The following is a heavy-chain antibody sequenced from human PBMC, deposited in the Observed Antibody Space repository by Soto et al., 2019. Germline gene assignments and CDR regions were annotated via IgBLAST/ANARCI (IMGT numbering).Heavy chain of an antibody. J-gene: IGHJ5*02. CDR1: GFTFSSYG. D-gene: IGHD3-3*01. CDR2: ISYEGSKE. CDR3: ARGYTSGYPSNWFDP. Sequence: QVQLVESGGGVVQPGRSLRLSCAASGFTFSSYGMHWVRQAPGKGLEWVAVISYEGSKEYYSDSVKGRFTISRDNSXXTLYLQMNSLRDEDTAVYHCARGYTSGYPSNWFDPWGQGTLVTVSS. V-gene: IGHV3-30*19.